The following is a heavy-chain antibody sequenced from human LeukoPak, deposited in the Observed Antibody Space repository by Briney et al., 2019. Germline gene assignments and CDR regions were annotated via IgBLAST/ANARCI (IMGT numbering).Heavy chain of an antibody. CDR1: GYTFTSYG. J-gene: IGHJ6*02. V-gene: IGHV1-18*01. D-gene: IGHD3-10*01. CDR2: ISAYNGNT. CDR3: ARDLLGSGSSNYYYYGMDV. Sequence: VASVKVSCKASGYTFTSYGISWVRRAPGQGLEWMGWISAYNGNTNYAQKLQGRVTMTTDTSTSTAYMELRSLRSDDTAVYYCARDLLGSGSSNYYYYGMDVWGQGTTVTVSS.